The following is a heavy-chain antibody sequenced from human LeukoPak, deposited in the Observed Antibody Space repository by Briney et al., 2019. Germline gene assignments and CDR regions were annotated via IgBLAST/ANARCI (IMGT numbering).Heavy chain of an antibody. CDR1: GFTFSTYI. J-gene: IGHJ4*02. CDR2: IGTSTSYI. D-gene: IGHD3-9*01. CDR3: ARTLSYDILTGYYSYYFDY. Sequence: PGGSLRLSCAASGFTFSTYIMNWVRQTPGKGLEWVSSIGTSTSYIYYADSVKGRFTISRDNAKNTLYLQMNSLRAEDTAVYYCARTLSYDILTGYYSYYFDYWGQGTLVTVSS. V-gene: IGHV3-21*04.